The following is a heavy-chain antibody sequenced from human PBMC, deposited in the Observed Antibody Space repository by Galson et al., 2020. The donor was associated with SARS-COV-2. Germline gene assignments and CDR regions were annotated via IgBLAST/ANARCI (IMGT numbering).Heavy chain of an antibody. V-gene: IGHV4-34*01. CDR2: TNQRGTN. CDR1: GRSFSDYP. J-gene: IGHJ4*02. D-gene: IGHD3-10*01. CDR3: ARGRRSFYRGSGRFEH. Sequence: SETLSLTCAVAGRSFSDYPWSWIRQLPGQGMEWIGATNQRGTNDYNPSLKSRVTISLDTSKDQLSLELSSVTAADTAVYFCARGRRSFYRGSGRFEHWGQGTLVTVSS.